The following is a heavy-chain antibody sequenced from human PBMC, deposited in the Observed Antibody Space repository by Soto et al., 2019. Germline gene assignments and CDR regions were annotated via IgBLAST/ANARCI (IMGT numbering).Heavy chain of an antibody. D-gene: IGHD6-19*01. V-gene: IGHV3-7*01. CDR1: GFTFSSYW. CDR3: AEDPAVVAGAGPSRSSYSSGMAV. J-gene: IGHJ6*04. Sequence: EVQLVESGGGLVQPGGSLRLSCAASGFTFSSYWMSWVRQAPGKGLEWVANIKQDGSEKYYVDSVKGRFTISRDNAKNFRFLQMTSLRAEETAVYYGAEDPAVVAGAGPSRSSYSSGMAVWGKGPTVTVPS. CDR2: IKQDGSEK.